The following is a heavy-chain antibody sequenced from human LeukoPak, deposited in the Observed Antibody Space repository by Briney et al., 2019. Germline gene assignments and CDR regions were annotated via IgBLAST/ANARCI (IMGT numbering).Heavy chain of an antibody. CDR1: GFTFSSYA. Sequence: GGSLRLSCAASGFTFSSYAMHWVRQAPGKGLEYVSAISSDGGSTDYANCVRGRLTISRDNSKYTLYLRMGSLRAEDMAMDYCARGHPNSIGEYYEGAFAIWGPGT. CDR2: ISSDGGST. D-gene: IGHD3-22*01. J-gene: IGHJ3*02. CDR3: ARGHPNSIGEYYEGAFAI. V-gene: IGHV3-64*01.